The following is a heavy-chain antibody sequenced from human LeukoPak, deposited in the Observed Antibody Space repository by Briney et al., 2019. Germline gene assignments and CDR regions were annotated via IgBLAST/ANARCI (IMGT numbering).Heavy chain of an antibody. D-gene: IGHD3-22*01. CDR3: AKDQSITVIGGQEYYFDY. J-gene: IGHJ4*02. CDR1: GFTFSSYS. V-gene: IGHV3-21*01. CDR2: ISSSSSYI. Sequence: GGSLRLSCAASGFTFSSYSMNWVRQAPGKGLEWVSSISSSSSYIYYADSVKGRFTISRDNSKNTLYLQMNSLRAEDTAVYYCAKDQSITVIGGQEYYFDYWGQGTLVTVSS.